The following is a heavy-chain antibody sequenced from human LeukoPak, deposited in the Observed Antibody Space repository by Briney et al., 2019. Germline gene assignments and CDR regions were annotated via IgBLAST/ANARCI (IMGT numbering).Heavy chain of an antibody. Sequence: GASVKVSCKVSGYTLTELSMHWVRQAPGKGLEWMGGFDPEDGETIYAQKFQGRVTMTEDTSTDTAYMKLSSLRSEDTAVYYCATDLGLSPGNWFDPWGQGTLVTVSS. CDR2: FDPEDGET. J-gene: IGHJ5*02. CDR1: GYTLTELS. D-gene: IGHD3-3*02. CDR3: ATDLGLSPGNWFDP. V-gene: IGHV1-24*01.